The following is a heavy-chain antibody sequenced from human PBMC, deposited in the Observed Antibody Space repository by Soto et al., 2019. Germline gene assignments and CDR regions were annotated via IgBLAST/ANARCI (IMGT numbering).Heavy chain of an antibody. CDR3: ATRITVFGLLIPPFDP. D-gene: IGHD3-3*01. V-gene: IGHV4-34*01. J-gene: IGHJ5*02. Sequence: SETLSLTCAVYGGSFSGYYWTWIRQAPGKGLGWIGEINHTGGTHYNPSLKSRVTMSVDTSKNQFSLRLSSVTAADTAIYYCATRITVFGLLIPPFDPWGQGTQVTVSS. CDR2: INHTGGT. CDR1: GGSFSGYY.